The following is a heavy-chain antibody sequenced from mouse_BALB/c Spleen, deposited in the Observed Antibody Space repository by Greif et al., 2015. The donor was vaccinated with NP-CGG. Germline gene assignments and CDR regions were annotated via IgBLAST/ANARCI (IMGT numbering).Heavy chain of an antibody. CDR3: ARNGNYPSYYYAMDY. CDR1: GFSLTSYG. J-gene: IGHJ4*01. V-gene: IGHV2-6*02. Sequence: QVQLKQSGPGLVAPSQSLSITCTVSGFSLTSYGVHWVRQPPGKGLEWLVVIWSDGSTTYNSALKSRLSISKDNSKSQVFLKMNSLQTDDTAMYYCARNGNYPSYYYAMDYWGQGTSVTVSS. D-gene: IGHD2-1*01. CDR2: IWSDGST.